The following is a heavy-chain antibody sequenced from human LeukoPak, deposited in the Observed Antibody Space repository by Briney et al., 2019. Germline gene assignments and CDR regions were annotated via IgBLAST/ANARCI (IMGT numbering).Heavy chain of an antibody. V-gene: IGHV4-39*01. D-gene: IGHD3-22*01. CDR1: GGSISSSSYY. CDR2: IYYSGST. CDR3: ARLHYYDSSGYYSNAFDI. J-gene: IGHJ3*02. Sequence: SETLSLTCTVSGGSISSSSYYWGWICQPPGKGLEWIGSIYYSGSTYYNPSLKSRVTISVDTSKNQFSLKLSSVTAADTAVYYCARLHYYDSSGYYSNAFDIWGQGTMVTVSS.